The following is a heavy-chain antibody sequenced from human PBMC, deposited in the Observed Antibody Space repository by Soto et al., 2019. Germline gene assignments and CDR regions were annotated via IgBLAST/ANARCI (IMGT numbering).Heavy chain of an antibody. Sequence: ASETLSLTCSVSTYSIVSGFFWGWIRHPPGKGLEWIGSIFYTGDTHYNPSLKSRITMSVDTSRNQFSLKLTSLTAADTAVYYCARDTNSLDPWGQGILVTVSS. CDR2: IFYTGDT. CDR3: ARDTNSLDP. V-gene: IGHV4-38-2*02. J-gene: IGHJ5*02. D-gene: IGHD1-1*01. CDR1: TYSIVSGFF.